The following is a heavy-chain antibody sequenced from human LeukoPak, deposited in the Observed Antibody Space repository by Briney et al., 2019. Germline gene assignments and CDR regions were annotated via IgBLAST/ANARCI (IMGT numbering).Heavy chain of an antibody. CDR3: ARAPIASPFYFDY. CDR1: GFAFDEHG. D-gene: IGHD2-15*01. Sequence: PGGSLRLSCTASGFAFDEHGMSWVRQVPGKGLEWVSGINWSGGSTGYADPLRGRFTISRDNAKNSLYLQMDSLRAEDTALYYCARAPIASPFYFDYWGQGTLVTVSS. J-gene: IGHJ4*02. CDR2: INWSGGST. V-gene: IGHV3-20*04.